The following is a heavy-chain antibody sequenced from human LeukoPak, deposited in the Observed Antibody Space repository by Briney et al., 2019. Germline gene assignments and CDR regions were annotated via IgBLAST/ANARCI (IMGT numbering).Heavy chain of an antibody. J-gene: IGHJ4*02. V-gene: IGHV3-23*01. CDR2: ISGSGDST. D-gene: IGHD3-10*01. CDR1: GFTFSTYA. CDR3: VKDLWFGEFSMADC. Sequence: PGGSLRLSCIASGFTFSTYAMYWVRQAPGEGLEWVSSISGSGDSTYYADSVKGRFTISRGNSKNTLYLQMSSLRADDTAVYYCVKDLWFGEFSMADCWGRGTLVTVSS.